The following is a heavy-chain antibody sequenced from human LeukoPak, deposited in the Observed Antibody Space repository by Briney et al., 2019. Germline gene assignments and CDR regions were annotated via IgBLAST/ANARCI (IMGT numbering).Heavy chain of an antibody. V-gene: IGHV3-74*01. Sequence: GGSLRLSCAGSGFTFSTSWMHWVRQAPGQGLVWVSRINSDGSTINYADSVQGRFTISRDNAKSTLYLQMNSLGAEDTAVYYCARGPPYGTRSDFFDYWGQGTLVTVSS. CDR3: ARGPPYGTRSDFFDY. J-gene: IGHJ4*02. CDR1: GFTFSTSW. CDR2: INSDGSTI. D-gene: IGHD3-10*01.